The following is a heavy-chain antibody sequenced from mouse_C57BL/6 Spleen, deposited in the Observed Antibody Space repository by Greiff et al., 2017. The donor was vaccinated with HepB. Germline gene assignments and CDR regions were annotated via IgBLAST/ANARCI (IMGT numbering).Heavy chain of an antibody. J-gene: IGHJ3*01. CDR2: INPSSGYT. Sequence: QVQLQQSGAELARPGASVKMSCKASGYTFTSYTMHWVNQRPGQGLEWIGYINPSSGYTKYNQKFKDKATLTADKSSSTAYMQLSSLTSEDSAVYYCARWGDYLFAYWGQGTLVTVSA. D-gene: IGHD1-1*01. V-gene: IGHV1-4*01. CDR3: ARWGDYLFAY. CDR1: GYTFTSYT.